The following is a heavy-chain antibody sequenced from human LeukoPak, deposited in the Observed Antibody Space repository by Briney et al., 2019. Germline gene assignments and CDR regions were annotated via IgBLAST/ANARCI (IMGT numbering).Heavy chain of an antibody. CDR1: GFTFSSYS. CDR3: ARAYRDRGNRFDY. V-gene: IGHV3-48*04. J-gene: IGHJ4*02. CDR2: ISSSSSTI. D-gene: IGHD4-23*01. Sequence: PGGSLRLSCAASGFTFSSYSMNWVRQAPGKGLEWVSYISSSSSTIYYADSVKGRFTISRDNAKNSLYLQMNSLRAEDTAVYYCARAYRDRGNRFDYWGQGTLVTVSS.